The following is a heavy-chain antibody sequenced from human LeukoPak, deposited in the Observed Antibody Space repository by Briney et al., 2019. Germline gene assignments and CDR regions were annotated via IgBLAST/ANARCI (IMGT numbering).Heavy chain of an antibody. Sequence: PSETLSLTCNVSGVSLSDHYWTWIRQPPGKGLEWIGYVYYSGSANYNPFLNPSLKSRVTLSLDTSKNQFALTLTSVTAADTAVYYCSGDWLVPYYFDRWGQGTLVTVSS. CDR3: SGDWLVPYYFDR. V-gene: IGHV4-59*03. CDR2: VYYSGSA. J-gene: IGHJ4*02. CDR1: GVSLSDHY. D-gene: IGHD6-19*01.